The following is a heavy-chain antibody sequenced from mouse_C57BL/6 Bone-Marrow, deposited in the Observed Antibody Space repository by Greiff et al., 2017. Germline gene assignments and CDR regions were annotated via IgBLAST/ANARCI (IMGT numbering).Heavy chain of an antibody. CDR2: IYPGDGDT. V-gene: IGHV1-82*01. Sequence: QVQLQQSGPELVKPGASVKISCKASGYAFSSSWMNWVKQRPGKGLEWIGRIYPGDGDTNYNGKFKGKATLTADKSSSTAYMQLSSLTSEDSAVXFCARREYITTVVAPYYYALDYWGQGTSVTVSS. CDR1: GYAFSSSW. D-gene: IGHD1-1*01. CDR3: ARREYITTVVAPYYYALDY. J-gene: IGHJ4*01.